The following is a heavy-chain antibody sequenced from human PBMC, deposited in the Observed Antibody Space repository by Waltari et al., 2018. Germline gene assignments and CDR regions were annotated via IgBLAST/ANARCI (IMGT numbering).Heavy chain of an antibody. V-gene: IGHV3-73*01. J-gene: IGHJ4*02. Sequence: EVQVVESGGGLVQPGGSLKLSCATSGFSFSGSSIHWVRQTSGKGLEWVGRIRREPYNYATAYSASVKGRFTISRDDSKNTAFLQMNSLITEDTAVYYCSGGEVTGTDFWGQGTLVTVSS. CDR1: GFSFSGSS. CDR2: IRREPYNYAT. CDR3: SGGEVTGTDF. D-gene: IGHD6-19*01.